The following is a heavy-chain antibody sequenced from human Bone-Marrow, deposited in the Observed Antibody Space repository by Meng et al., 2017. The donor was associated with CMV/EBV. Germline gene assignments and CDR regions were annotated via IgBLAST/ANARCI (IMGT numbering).Heavy chain of an antibody. Sequence: EMQVVAPGGGLGKPGDSLRLSCAASGFDFTGAWMTWVRQTPGKGLEWVGRIKSETFGGTTDYAAPVKGRFTISRDDSKNTLFLQMNSLKTEDTAVYFCTGDGRYVFTGAFRGQGALVTVSS. CDR2: IKSETFGGTT. CDR1: GFDFTGAW. CDR3: TGDGRYVFTGAF. V-gene: IGHV3-15*01. D-gene: IGHD7-27*01. J-gene: IGHJ4*02.